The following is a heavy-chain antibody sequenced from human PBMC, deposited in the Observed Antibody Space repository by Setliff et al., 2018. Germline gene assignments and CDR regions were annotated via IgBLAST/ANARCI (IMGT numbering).Heavy chain of an antibody. D-gene: IGHD3-22*01. CDR1: GYSFTGFG. J-gene: IGHJ4*02. V-gene: IGHV1-18*01. CDR3: VRGQGPRTVVAIPFDH. Sequence: ASVKVSCKTSGYSFTGFGISWVRQAPGQGLEWMGWISPYYGNTNYAQQFQGRVTMTTDTSTTTAYMELTSLTSDDTALYYCVRGQGPRTVVAIPFDHWGQGTLVTVSS. CDR2: ISPYYGNT.